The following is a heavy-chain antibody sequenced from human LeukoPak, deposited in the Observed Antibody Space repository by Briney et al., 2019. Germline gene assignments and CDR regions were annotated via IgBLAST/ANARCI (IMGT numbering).Heavy chain of an antibody. D-gene: IGHD2-2*01. V-gene: IGHV3-21*04. Sequence: SGGSLRLSCAASGFTFSSYSMNWVRQAPGKGLEWVSSISSSSSYIYYADSVKGRFTISRDNAKNSLYLQMNSLRAEDTAVYYCAKEGYCSGTSCYGPYYFDYWGQGTLVTVSS. CDR1: GFTFSSYS. CDR3: AKEGYCSGTSCYGPYYFDY. J-gene: IGHJ4*02. CDR2: ISSSSSYI.